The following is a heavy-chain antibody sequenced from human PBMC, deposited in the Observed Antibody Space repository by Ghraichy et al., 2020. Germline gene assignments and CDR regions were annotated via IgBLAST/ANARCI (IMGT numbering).Heavy chain of an antibody. V-gene: IGHV4-39*01. J-gene: IGHJ4*02. CDR3: GRHRSPRDYFDY. CDR1: GGSISSTSYY. D-gene: IGHD2-15*01. CDR2: IYYSGST. Sequence: SETLSLTCTVSGGSISSTSYYWGWIRQPPGKGLEWIGSIYYSGSTYYNPSLKSRVTISVDTSKKQFSLKLTSVTAADTAVYYCGRHRSPRDYFDYWGQGTLVTVSS.